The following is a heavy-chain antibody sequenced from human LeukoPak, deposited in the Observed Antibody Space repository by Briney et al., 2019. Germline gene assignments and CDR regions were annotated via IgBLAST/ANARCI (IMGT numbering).Heavy chain of an antibody. V-gene: IGHV3-30*18. Sequence: GGSLRLSCAASGFTFSSYVMHWVRQAPGKGLEWVAVISYDGSNKYYADSVKGRFTISRDNSKNTLYLQMNSLRAEDTAVYYCAKELGISYYYYGMDVWGQGTTVTVSS. CDR1: GFTFSSYV. D-gene: IGHD7-27*01. CDR2: ISYDGSNK. J-gene: IGHJ6*02. CDR3: AKELGISYYYYGMDV.